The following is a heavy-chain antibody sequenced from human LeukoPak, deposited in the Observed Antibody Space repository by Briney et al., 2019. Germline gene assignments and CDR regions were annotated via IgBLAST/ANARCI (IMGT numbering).Heavy chain of an antibody. CDR2: IIPILGIA. V-gene: IGHV1-69*04. D-gene: IGHD4-17*01. J-gene: IGHJ3*02. CDR3: ASRSRSGAFDI. CDR1: GGTFSSYA. Sequence: ASVKVSCKASGGTFSSYAISWVRQAPGQGLEWMGRIIPILGIANYAQKFQGRVTITADKSTSTAYMELSSLRSEDTAVYYCASRSRSGAFDIWGQGTMVTVSS.